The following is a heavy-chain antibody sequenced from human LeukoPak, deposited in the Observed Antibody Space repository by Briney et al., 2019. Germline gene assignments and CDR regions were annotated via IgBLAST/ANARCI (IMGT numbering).Heavy chain of an antibody. V-gene: IGHV3-30*04. CDR1: GFTFSTFP. CDR3: ARVGRVSIYPSYMDV. J-gene: IGHJ6*03. Sequence: PGPSLRLSCEASGFTFSTFPMHWVRQTPDKRLEWVAVISDDGRDIYYADSVKGRFTISRDNSKNTLYLQMNSLSPEDTALFYCARVGRVSIYPSYMDVWGEGTTVTVSS. D-gene: IGHD6-6*01. CDR2: ISDDGRDI.